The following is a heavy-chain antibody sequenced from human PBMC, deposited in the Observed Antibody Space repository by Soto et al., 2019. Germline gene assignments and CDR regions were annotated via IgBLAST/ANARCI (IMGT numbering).Heavy chain of an antibody. V-gene: IGHV4-4*07. CDR2: IHVTGST. J-gene: IGHJ6*02. Sequence: PSETLPLTCTVPYSTISRFHWSVIRQSAGKGLKWIGRIHVTGSTIYNPSFKSRVTMSLDTSKNQFYLKVRSVTAAETAEYCWPRVWYGGMDVWGRGTTGTVSS. CDR3: PRVWYGGMDV. D-gene: IGHD6-13*01. CDR1: YSTISRFH.